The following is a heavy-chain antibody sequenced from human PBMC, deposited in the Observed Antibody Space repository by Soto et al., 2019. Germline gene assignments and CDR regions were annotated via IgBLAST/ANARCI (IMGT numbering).Heavy chain of an antibody. V-gene: IGHV1-18*01. J-gene: IGHJ5*02. CDR2: ISAYNGNT. D-gene: IGHD3-10*01. CDR1: GYTFTSYG. Sequence: QVQLVQSGAEVKKPGASVKVSCKASGYTFTSYGISWVRQAPGQGLEWMGWISAYNGNTNYAQKLQGRVTMTTDTSTSTAYMERRSLGSDDTAVYYCARGRRYYGSGGNWFDPWGQGTLVTVSS. CDR3: ARGRRYYGSGGNWFDP.